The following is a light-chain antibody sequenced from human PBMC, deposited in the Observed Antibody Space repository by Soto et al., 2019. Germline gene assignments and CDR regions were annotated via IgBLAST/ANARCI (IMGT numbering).Light chain of an antibody. Sequence: EIVLTQSPGTLSLSPGERATLSCRASQSVSSSYLAWYQQKPGQAPRLLIYGASTRATGIPARFSGSGSGTEFTLTISSLQSEDFALDYCQQYNDWPLTFGQGTKVDIK. CDR2: GAS. J-gene: IGKJ1*01. CDR3: QQYNDWPLT. V-gene: IGKV3-15*01. CDR1: QSVSSSY.